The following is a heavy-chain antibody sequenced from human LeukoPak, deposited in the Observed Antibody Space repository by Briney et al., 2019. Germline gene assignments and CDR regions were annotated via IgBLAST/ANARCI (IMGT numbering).Heavy chain of an antibody. CDR2: INPSGGST. D-gene: IGHD3-16*01. J-gene: IGHJ6*03. Sequence: ASVKVSCKASGYTFTSYYMHWVRQAPGQGLEWMGIINPSGGSTSYAQKFQGRVTMTRDMSTSTVYMELSSLRSEDTAVYYCARGRGYEPFMNYHMDVWGKGTTVTISS. V-gene: IGHV1-46*01. CDR1: GYTFTSYY. CDR3: ARGRGYEPFMNYHMDV.